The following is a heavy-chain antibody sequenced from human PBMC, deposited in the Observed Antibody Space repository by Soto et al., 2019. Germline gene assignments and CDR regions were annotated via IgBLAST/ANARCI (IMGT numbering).Heavy chain of an antibody. CDR1: GFTFSSYS. Sequence: EVQLVESGGGLVQPGGSLRLSCAASGFTFSSYSMNWVRQAPGKGLEWVSYISSSSSTIYYADSVKGRFTISRDNAKNSLYLQMNSLRDEDTAVYYCARDLGAVAGYYYYYGMDVWGQGTTVTVSS. CDR2: ISSSSSTI. V-gene: IGHV3-48*02. J-gene: IGHJ6*02. CDR3: ARDLGAVAGYYYYYGMDV. D-gene: IGHD6-19*01.